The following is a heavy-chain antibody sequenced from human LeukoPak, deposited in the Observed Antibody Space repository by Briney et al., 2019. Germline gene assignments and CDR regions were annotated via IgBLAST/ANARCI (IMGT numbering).Heavy chain of an antibody. CDR1: GFNFQYAW. Sequence: GGSLRLSCAGSGFNFQYAWMTWVRQAPGKGLEWVAVISYDGSNKYYVDSVKGRFTISKDNSKNTLYLQMNSLRAEDTAVYYCAKDRDILTGYLDYWGQGTLVTVSS. J-gene: IGHJ4*02. CDR3: AKDRDILTGYLDY. CDR2: ISYDGSNK. V-gene: IGHV3-30*18. D-gene: IGHD3-9*01.